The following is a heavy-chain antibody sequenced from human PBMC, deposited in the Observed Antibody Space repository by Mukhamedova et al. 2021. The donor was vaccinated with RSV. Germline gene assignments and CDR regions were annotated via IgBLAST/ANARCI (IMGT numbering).Heavy chain of an antibody. V-gene: IGHV3-48*03. J-gene: IGHJ4*02. D-gene: IGHD2-21*01. Sequence: VRQAPGKGLEWVSYIDTSGNNIYYADSVKGRFTISRDNARNSLYLQMNSLRDDDTAVYYCAREEIFCGGDCFVFWGRGTLVTVSS. CDR2: IDTSGNNI. CDR3: AREEIFCGGDCFVF.